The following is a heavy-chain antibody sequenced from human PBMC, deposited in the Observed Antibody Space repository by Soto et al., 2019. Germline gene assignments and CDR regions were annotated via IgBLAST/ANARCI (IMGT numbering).Heavy chain of an antibody. D-gene: IGHD3-22*01. V-gene: IGHV3-23*01. J-gene: IGHJ4*02. CDR3: AKHTTLYFDRTGPGDYFDS. CDR2: ITGSVGIT. CDR1: GFTFSSNA. Sequence: SGGSLRLSCAASGFTFSSNAMSWVRRAPGKGLEWVSGITGSVGITDYADSVKGQFTISRDNSRNTLYLQMNYLRAEDTAVYFCAKHTTLYFDRTGPGDYFDSWGPGTRVTVSS.